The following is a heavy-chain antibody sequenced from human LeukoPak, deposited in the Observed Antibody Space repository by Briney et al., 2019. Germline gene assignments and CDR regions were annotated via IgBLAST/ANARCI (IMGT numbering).Heavy chain of an antibody. V-gene: IGHV3-7*01. J-gene: IGHJ3*02. CDR3: ARDSHAGYYYDSSGYWDAFDI. D-gene: IGHD3-22*01. CDR2: IKQDGSEK. CDR1: GITLSSYW. Sequence: GGSLRLSCAASGITLSSYWMSWVRQAPGKGLEWVANIKQDGSEKYHVDSVKGRFTISRDNAKNSLYLQMNSLRAEDTAVYYCARDSHAGYYYDSSGYWDAFDIWGQGTMVTVSS.